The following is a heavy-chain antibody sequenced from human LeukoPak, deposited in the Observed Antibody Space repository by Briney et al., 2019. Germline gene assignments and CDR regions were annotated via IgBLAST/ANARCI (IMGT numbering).Heavy chain of an antibody. V-gene: IGHV3-21*01. D-gene: IGHD6-6*01. Sequence: GGSLRLSCAASGFTFSSYSMNWVRQAPGKGLEWVSSISSSSSYIYYADSVKGRFTISRDNAKNSLYLQMNSLRAEDTAVYYCARVFEELVPRYFYYYMDVWGKGTTVTVSS. CDR1: GFTFSSYS. J-gene: IGHJ6*03. CDR2: ISSSSSYI. CDR3: ARVFEELVPRYFYYYMDV.